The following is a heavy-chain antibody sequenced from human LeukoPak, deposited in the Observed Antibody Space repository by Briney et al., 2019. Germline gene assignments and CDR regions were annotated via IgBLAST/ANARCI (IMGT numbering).Heavy chain of an antibody. CDR1: GFTFSNAW. Sequence: PGGSLRLSCAASGFTFSNAWMSWVRQAPGKGLEWVGRIKSKTDGGTTDYAAPVKGRFTISRDDSKNTLYLQMNSLKTEDTAVYYCTTAYPLNSGYDSADFDYWGQGTLVTVSS. CDR2: IKSKTDGGTT. CDR3: TTAYPLNSGYDSADFDY. J-gene: IGHJ4*02. V-gene: IGHV3-15*01. D-gene: IGHD5-12*01.